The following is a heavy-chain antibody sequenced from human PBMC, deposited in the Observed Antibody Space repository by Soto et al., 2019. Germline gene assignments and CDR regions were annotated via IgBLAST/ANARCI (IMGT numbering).Heavy chain of an antibody. CDR2: IIPIFGTA. CDR3: ARDRWYTMVRGVITPIPSDAFDI. Sequence: GASVKVSCKASGGTFSSYAISWVRQAPGQGLEWMGGIIPIFGTANCAQKFQGRVTITADESTSTAYMELSSLRSEDTAVYYCARDRWYTMVRGVITPIPSDAFDIWGQGTMVTVSS. D-gene: IGHD3-10*01. J-gene: IGHJ3*02. CDR1: GGTFSSYA. V-gene: IGHV1-69*13.